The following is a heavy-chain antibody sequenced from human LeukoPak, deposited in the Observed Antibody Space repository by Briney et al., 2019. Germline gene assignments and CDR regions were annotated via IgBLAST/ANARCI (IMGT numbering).Heavy chain of an antibody. CDR1: GYTFTSYD. CDR3: ARDHYYDSSGYLTNPTFDP. Sequence: GASVKVSCKASGYTFTSYDINWVRQAPGQRLEWMGWINAGNGNTKYSQKFQGRVTITRDTSASTAYMELSSLRSEDTAVYYCARDHYYDSSGYLTNPTFDPWGQGTLVTVSS. CDR2: INAGNGNT. D-gene: IGHD3-22*01. J-gene: IGHJ5*02. V-gene: IGHV1-3*01.